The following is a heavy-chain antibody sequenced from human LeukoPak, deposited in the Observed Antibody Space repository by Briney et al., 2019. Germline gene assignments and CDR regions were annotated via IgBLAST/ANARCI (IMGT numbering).Heavy chain of an antibody. J-gene: IGHJ4*02. CDR2: INHSERT. Sequence: KASETLSLTCAVYGGSLSGYYWTWIRQPPGKGLEWIGEINHSERTNYNPSLTSRVTISLDTPKKHFSLKLTSMTAADTAVYYCARHRPPFLYGDYPAGLDYWGQGTLVTVSS. CDR3: ARHRPPFLYGDYPAGLDY. D-gene: IGHD4-17*01. CDR1: GGSLSGYY. V-gene: IGHV4-34*01.